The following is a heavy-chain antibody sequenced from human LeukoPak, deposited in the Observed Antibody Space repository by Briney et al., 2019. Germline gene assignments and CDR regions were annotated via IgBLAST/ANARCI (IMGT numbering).Heavy chain of an antibody. D-gene: IGHD1-26*01. V-gene: IGHV3-23*01. CDR1: GFTVSSNY. CDR3: AKDWELGRERWFDP. J-gene: IGHJ5*02. CDR2: ISGSGGST. Sequence: PGGSLRLSCAASGFTVSSNYMSWVRQAPGKGLEWVSAISGSGGSTYYADSVKGRFTISRDNSKNTLYLQMNSLRAEDTAVYYCAKDWELGRERWFDPWGQGTLVTVSS.